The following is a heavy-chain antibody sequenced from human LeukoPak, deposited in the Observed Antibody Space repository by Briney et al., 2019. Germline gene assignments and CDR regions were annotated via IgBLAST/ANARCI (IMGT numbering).Heavy chain of an antibody. CDR3: ARDVGEYCSSTNCYASHY. Sequence: ASVKVSCKASGYTFSGYYIHWVRQAPGQGLEWMGWINPHSGGTNYAQKFQGGVTMTRDTSITTAYMELSSLRSDDTAVYYCARDVGEYCSSTNCYASHYWGQGTLVTVSS. V-gene: IGHV1-2*02. CDR1: GYTFSGYY. CDR2: INPHSGGT. D-gene: IGHD2-2*01. J-gene: IGHJ4*02.